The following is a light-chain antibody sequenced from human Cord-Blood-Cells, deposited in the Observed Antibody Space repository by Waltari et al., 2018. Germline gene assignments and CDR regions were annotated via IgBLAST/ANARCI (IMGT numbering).Light chain of an antibody. V-gene: IGLV2-23*01. CDR3: CSYAGSSTWV. J-gene: IGLJ3*02. Sequence: QSALTQPASVSGSPGQSITIPCTGTSSDVGSYNLVSWYQQHPGKAHKLMIYEGSNRPSRVSNRFSGSKSGNTAALTISGLQAEDEADYYCCSYAGSSTWVFGGGTKLTVL. CDR2: EGS. CDR1: SSDVGSYNL.